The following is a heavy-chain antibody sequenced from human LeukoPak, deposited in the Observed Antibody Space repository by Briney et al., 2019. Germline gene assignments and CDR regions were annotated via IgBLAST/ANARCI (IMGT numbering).Heavy chain of an antibody. CDR1: GYSFTSYW. CDR3: ARQGHYYGSGSYLSYFDY. CDR2: IYPGYSDT. Sequence: GESLKISCKGPGYSFTSYWIGWVRQMPGKGLEWMGIIYPGYSDTRYSPSLQGQVTISADKSISTAYLQWSSLKASDTAMYYCARQGHYYGSGSYLSYFDYWGQGTLATVSS. J-gene: IGHJ4*02. V-gene: IGHV5-51*01. D-gene: IGHD3-10*01.